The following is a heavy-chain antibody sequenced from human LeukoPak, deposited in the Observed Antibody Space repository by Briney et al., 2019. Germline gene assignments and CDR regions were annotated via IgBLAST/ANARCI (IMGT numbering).Heavy chain of an antibody. Sequence: GGSLRLSCAASGFTFSSYSMNWVRQAPGKGLEWVSSISSSSSYIYYADSVKGRFTISRDNAKNSLYLQMNSLRAEDTAVDYCARGGYYRNHEALEYRGQGNLVNVSS. J-gene: IGHJ4*02. D-gene: IGHD1-14*01. CDR3: ARGGYYRNHEALEY. CDR1: GFTFSSYS. CDR2: ISSSSSYI. V-gene: IGHV3-21*01.